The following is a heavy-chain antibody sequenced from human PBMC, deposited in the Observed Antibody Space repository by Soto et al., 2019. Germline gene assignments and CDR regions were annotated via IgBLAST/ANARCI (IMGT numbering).Heavy chain of an antibody. Sequence: PSETLSLTCAVYGGSFSGYYWSWVRQPPGKGLEWIGEINHSGSTNYNPSLKSRVTISVDTSKNQFSLKLSSVTAADTAVYYCARAGVRITGTIGLNDYWGQGTRVTVSS. V-gene: IGHV4-34*01. CDR1: GGSFSGYY. D-gene: IGHD1-7*01. J-gene: IGHJ4*02. CDR2: INHSGST. CDR3: ARAGVRITGTIGLNDY.